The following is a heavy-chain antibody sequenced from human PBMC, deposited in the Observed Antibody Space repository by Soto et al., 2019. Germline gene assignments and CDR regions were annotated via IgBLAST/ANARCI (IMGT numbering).Heavy chain of an antibody. CDR2: ISGSGGST. J-gene: IGHJ4*02. Sequence: EVQLLESGGGLVQPGGSLRLSCAASGFTFSSYAMSWVRQAPGKGLEWVSAISGSGGSTYYADSVKGRFTISRDNSKNTLYLQMNSLRAEDTAVYYCAKERGYCSSTSCYGRVYYWGQGTLVTVSS. CDR3: AKERGYCSSTSCYGRVYY. V-gene: IGHV3-23*01. D-gene: IGHD2-2*03. CDR1: GFTFSSYA.